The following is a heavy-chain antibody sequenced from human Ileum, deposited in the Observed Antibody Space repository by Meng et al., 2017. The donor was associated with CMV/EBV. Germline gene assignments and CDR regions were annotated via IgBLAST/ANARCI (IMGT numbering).Heavy chain of an antibody. CDR2: IYRDGTT. Sequence: VHLQQWGAGLFKPSETLTLTCAVYGESFSHYYWTWIRQPPGKGLEWIGEIYRDGTTNYDPSLKSRVSISEDTSKNQFSLKLTSVTAADTAVYYCARSTKADCWEVLTYWGQGTLVTVSS. J-gene: IGHJ4*02. V-gene: IGHV4-34*01. CDR3: ARSTKADCWEVLTY. CDR1: GESFSHYY. D-gene: IGHD2-21*02.